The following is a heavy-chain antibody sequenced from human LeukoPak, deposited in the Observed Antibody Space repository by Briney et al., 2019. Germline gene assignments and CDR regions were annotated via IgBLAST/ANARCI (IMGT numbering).Heavy chain of an antibody. CDR2: ISGSGDAT. CDR3: AKDLSDWGSLVDY. J-gene: IGHJ4*02. Sequence: GGSLRLSCAASGFTFSSYAMSWVRQAPGKGLEWVSTISGSGDATYYADSVKGRFTISRDNSKNTLYLQMNSLRADDTAAYYCAKDLSDWGSLVDYWGQGTLVTVSS. CDR1: GFTFSSYA. D-gene: IGHD7-27*01. V-gene: IGHV3-23*01.